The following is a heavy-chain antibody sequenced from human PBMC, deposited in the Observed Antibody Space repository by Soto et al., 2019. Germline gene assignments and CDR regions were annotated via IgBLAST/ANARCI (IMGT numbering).Heavy chain of an antibody. Sequence: QLQLQESGPGLVKPSETLSLTCTVSGGSISSSSYYWGWIRQPPGKGLEWIGSIYYSGSTYYNPSLKSRVTISVDTSKNQFSLKLSSVTAADTAVYYCARCDVDTAMNVWGQGITVTVSS. CDR1: GGSISSSSYY. D-gene: IGHD5-18*01. V-gene: IGHV4-39*01. CDR3: ARCDVDTAMNV. J-gene: IGHJ6*02. CDR2: IYYSGST.